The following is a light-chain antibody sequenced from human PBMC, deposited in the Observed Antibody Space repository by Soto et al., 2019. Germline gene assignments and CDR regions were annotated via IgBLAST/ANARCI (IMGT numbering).Light chain of an antibody. Sequence: DIQMTQSPSTLSASVGDRVTITCRASLSINSWLTWYLQKPGKAPKLLIYKASSLQSAVPSSYSGSGSGTKFSLTTSSLQTDDFATYYCQQYNSYPYTFGQGTNLEIK. CDR2: KAS. CDR3: QQYNSYPYT. V-gene: IGKV1-5*03. J-gene: IGKJ2*01. CDR1: LSINSW.